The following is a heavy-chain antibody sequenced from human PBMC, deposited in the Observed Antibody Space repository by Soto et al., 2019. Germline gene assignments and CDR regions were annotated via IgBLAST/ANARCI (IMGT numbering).Heavy chain of an antibody. Sequence: QITLKGSGPTLVKPTQTLTLTCTLSGISLSTSGVGLGWIRQTPGKALEWLALVYWNDDAHYSPALRSRLTIIKDTTKNQAVLTMTNMDPVDTGTYYCSRGLASLPVFAFDIWGQGTVVTVSS. V-gene: IGHV2-5*01. CDR1: GISLSTSGVG. CDR3: SRGLASLPVFAFDI. J-gene: IGHJ3*02. CDR2: VYWNDDA.